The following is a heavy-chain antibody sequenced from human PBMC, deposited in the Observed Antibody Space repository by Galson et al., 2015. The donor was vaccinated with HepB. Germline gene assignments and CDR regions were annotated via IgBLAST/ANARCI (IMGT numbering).Heavy chain of an antibody. CDR1: GFAFDDYT. D-gene: IGHD2/OR15-2a*01. CDR3: ARVHPPIVIRGGPDY. Sequence: SLRLSCAASGFAFDDYTMHWVRQAPGKGPEWVSLISWDGGSAYYAESVKGRFTISRDNSKNSLYLQMNSLRTEDTAFYYCARVHPPIVIRGGPDYWGQGTLVTVSS. V-gene: IGHV3-43*01. J-gene: IGHJ4*02. CDR2: ISWDGGSA.